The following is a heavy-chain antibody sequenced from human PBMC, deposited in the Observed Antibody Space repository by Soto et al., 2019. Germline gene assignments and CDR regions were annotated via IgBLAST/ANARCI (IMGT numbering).Heavy chain of an antibody. D-gene: IGHD1-26*01. CDR3: ARGEQYSGRIFDY. CDR1: GDSVSRNSAG. CDR2: TYYRSKWYY. V-gene: IGHV6-1*01. J-gene: IGHJ4*01. Sequence: SQTLSLTSAITGDSVSRNSAGWSWVRQSPSRGLEWLGRTYYRSKWYYEYAVSVRGRITINPDTSKNQYSLQLNSVTPEDTAVYFCARGEQYSGRIFDYWGQGTLVTVSS.